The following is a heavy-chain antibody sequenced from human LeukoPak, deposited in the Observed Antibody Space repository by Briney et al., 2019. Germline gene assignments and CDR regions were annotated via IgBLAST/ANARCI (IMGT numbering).Heavy chain of an antibody. CDR3: ALASPGTVDAFDI. Sequence: SETLSLTCAVYGGSFSGYYWSWIRQPPGKGLEWIGEINQSGSTNYNPSLKSRVTISVDTSKNQFSLKLSSVTAADTAVYYCALASPGTVDAFDIWGQGTMVTVSS. V-gene: IGHV4-34*01. J-gene: IGHJ3*02. CDR1: GGSFSGYY. CDR2: INQSGST. D-gene: IGHD4-11*01.